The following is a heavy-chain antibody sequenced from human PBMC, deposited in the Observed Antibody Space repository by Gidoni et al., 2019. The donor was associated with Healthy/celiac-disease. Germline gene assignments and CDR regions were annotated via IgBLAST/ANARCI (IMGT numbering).Heavy chain of an antibody. CDR2: IYHSGST. CDR1: GGSISSSNW. Sequence: QVQLQESGPGLVKPSGTLSLTCAVSGGSISSSNWWSWVRQPPGKGLEWIGEIYHSGSTNYNPSLKSRVTISVDKSKNQFSLKLSSVTAADTAVYYCARDLWAPTDSLAANYWFDPWGQGTLVTVSS. D-gene: IGHD5-12*01. J-gene: IGHJ5*02. CDR3: ARDLWAPTDSLAANYWFDP. V-gene: IGHV4-4*02.